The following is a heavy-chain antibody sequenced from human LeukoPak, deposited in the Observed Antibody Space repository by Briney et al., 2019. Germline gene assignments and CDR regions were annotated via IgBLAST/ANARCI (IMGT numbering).Heavy chain of an antibody. CDR1: GYTFTAHA. D-gene: IGHD3-16*01. CDR2: INVANGDT. CDR3: ASKPRGESRPFDY. J-gene: IGHJ4*02. V-gene: IGHV1-3*01. Sequence: GASVKVSCKASGYTFTAHAVHWVRQAPGQRLEWMGWINVANGDTGYSQKFQDRVTITRDTSASTGYTEMSSLISEDTAVYYCASKPRGESRPFDYWGQGTLVTVSS.